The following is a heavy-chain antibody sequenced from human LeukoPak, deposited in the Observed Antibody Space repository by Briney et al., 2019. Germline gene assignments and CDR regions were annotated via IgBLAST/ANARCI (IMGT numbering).Heavy chain of an antibody. D-gene: IGHD3-16*01. Sequence: SQTLSLTCAISGDGVSSNSAAWNWIRQSSSRGFEWLGRTYYRSKWYNDYAVSVKSRITINPDTSRNQFSLQLNSVTPEDTAIYYCTREAVWGTSDYWAQGTLVTVSS. CDR1: GDGVSSNSAA. CDR3: TREAVWGTSDY. CDR2: TYYRSKWYN. J-gene: IGHJ4*02. V-gene: IGHV6-1*01.